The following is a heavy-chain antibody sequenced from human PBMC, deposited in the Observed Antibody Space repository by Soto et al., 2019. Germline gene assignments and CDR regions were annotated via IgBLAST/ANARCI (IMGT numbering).Heavy chain of an antibody. Sequence: GGSLRLSCAASGFTVTSNYLTWVRQAPGKGLEWVSVIYRSGATYYPDSVRGRFTASRDYSHNTLYLQMDSLRVEDTAVYYCARDSGMIRGSYGVDVWGPGTTVTVSS. V-gene: IGHV3-53*01. J-gene: IGHJ6*02. D-gene: IGHD3-10*01. CDR3: ARDSGMIRGSYGVDV. CDR2: IYRSGAT. CDR1: GFTVTSNY.